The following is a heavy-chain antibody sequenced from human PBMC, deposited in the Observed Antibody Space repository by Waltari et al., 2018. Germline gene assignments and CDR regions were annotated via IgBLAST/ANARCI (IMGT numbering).Heavy chain of an antibody. V-gene: IGHV1-24*01. CDR2: FDPEDGET. J-gene: IGHJ4*02. D-gene: IGHD1-1*01. CDR1: GYTLTELS. CDR3: ATGFYGTGIPNY. Sequence: QVQLVQSGAEVKKPGASVKVSCKVSGYTLTELSMHWVRQAPGKGLEWMGCFDPEDGETIYAQKCQGRVTMTEDTSTDTAYMELSSLRSEDTAVYYCATGFYGTGIPNYWGQGTLVTVSS.